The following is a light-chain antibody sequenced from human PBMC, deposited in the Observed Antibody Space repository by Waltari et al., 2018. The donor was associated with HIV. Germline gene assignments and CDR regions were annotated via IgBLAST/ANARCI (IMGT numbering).Light chain of an antibody. CDR3: QQYDSLPIT. V-gene: IGKV1-33*01. Sequence: DIQMTQSPPSLSASVGDRVTIACQASQDIGTSLNWYQQKPGRAPKLLISDTSNLERGVPSSFSGSRSGTGFTFTISSLQPEDIATYYCQQYDSLPITFGPGTRLDIK. CDR2: DTS. J-gene: IGKJ5*01. CDR1: QDIGTS.